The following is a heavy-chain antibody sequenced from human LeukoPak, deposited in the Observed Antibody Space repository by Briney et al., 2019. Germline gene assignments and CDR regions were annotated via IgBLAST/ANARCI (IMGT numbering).Heavy chain of an antibody. V-gene: IGHV3-30*02. CDR1: GFTFSSYG. CDR2: IRYDGSNK. J-gene: IGHJ4*02. D-gene: IGHD1-26*01. Sequence: GGSLRLSCAASGFTFSSYGMHWVRQAPGKGLEWVAFIRYDGSNKYYADSVKGRFTISRDNSKNTLYLQMNSLRAEDTAVYYCAKEGGIVGSTAYQRGQADYWGQGTLVTVSS. CDR3: AKEGGIVGSTAYQRGQADY.